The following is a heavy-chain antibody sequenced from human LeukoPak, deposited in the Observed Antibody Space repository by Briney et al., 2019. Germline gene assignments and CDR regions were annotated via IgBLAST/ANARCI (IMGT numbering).Heavy chain of an antibody. V-gene: IGHV1-24*01. CDR2: FDPEDGET. CDR1: GYTLTELS. D-gene: IGHD2-2*01. Sequence: GASVKVSCKVSGYTLTELSMHWVRQAPGKGLEWMGGFDPEDGETIYAQKFQGRVTMTEDTSTDTAYMELSSLRSEDTAVYYCATDSCSSTSCPRDYYYYGMDVWGQGTTVTVSS. CDR3: ATDSCSSTSCPRDYYYYGMDV. J-gene: IGHJ6*02.